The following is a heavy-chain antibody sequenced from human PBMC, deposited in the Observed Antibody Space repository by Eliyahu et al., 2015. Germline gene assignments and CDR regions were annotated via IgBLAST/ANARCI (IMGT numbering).Heavy chain of an antibody. V-gene: IGHV3-48*01. J-gene: IGHJ6*03. CDR3: ATEGYCSSTSCYYYYYYMDV. CDR2: ISSSSSTI. CDR1: GFTFXSYS. Sequence: EVQLVESGGGLVQPGGSLXLSCAASGFTFXSYSXXXVRQAPGKGLEGVSYISSSSSTIYYADSVKGRFTISRDNAKNSLYLQMNSLRAEDTAVYYCATEGYCSSTSCYYYYYYMDVWGKGTTVTVSS. D-gene: IGHD2-2*01.